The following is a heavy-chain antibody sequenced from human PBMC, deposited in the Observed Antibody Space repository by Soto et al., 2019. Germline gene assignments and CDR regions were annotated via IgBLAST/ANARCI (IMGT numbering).Heavy chain of an antibody. J-gene: IGHJ4*02. CDR2: IYYSGST. CDR3: ARSGFYSSSWYGRGYFDY. Sequence: PSETLSLTCTVSGGSISSYYWSWIRQPPGKGLEWIGYIYYSGSTNYNPSLKSRVTISVDTSKNQFSLKLSSVTAADTAVYYCARSGFYSSSWYGRGYFDYWGQGTLVTVSS. CDR1: GGSISSYY. V-gene: IGHV4-59*08. D-gene: IGHD6-13*01.